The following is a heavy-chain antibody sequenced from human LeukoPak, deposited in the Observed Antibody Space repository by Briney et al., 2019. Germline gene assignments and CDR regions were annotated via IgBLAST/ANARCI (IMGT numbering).Heavy chain of an antibody. Sequence: GGSLRLSCAASGFTFSSYAMSWVRQAPGKGLEWVSAISGRGGSTYYADSVKGRFTISRDNSKNTLYLQMNSLGAEDTAVYYCAYQVGATTFDYWGQGTLVTVSS. D-gene: IGHD1-26*01. V-gene: IGHV3-23*01. CDR1: GFTFSSYA. CDR3: AYQVGATTFDY. J-gene: IGHJ4*02. CDR2: ISGRGGST.